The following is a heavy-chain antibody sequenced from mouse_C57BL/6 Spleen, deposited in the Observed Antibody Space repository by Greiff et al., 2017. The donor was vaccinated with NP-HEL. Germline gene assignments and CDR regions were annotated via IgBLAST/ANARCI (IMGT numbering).Heavy chain of an antibody. CDR2: IDPSDSYT. Sequence: QVQLQQPGAELVMPGASVKLSCKASGYTFTSYWMHWVKQRPGQGLEWIGEIDPSDSYTNYNQKFKGKSTLTVDKSSSTAYMQLSSLTSEDSAVYYCARSVTGDYFDYWGQSTTLTVSS. CDR3: ARSVTGDYFDY. V-gene: IGHV1-69*01. J-gene: IGHJ2*01. D-gene: IGHD2-13*01. CDR1: GYTFTSYW.